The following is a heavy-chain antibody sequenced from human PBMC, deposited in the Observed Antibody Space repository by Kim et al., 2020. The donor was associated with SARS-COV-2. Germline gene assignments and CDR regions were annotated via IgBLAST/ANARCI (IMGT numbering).Heavy chain of an antibody. Sequence: GGSLRLSCETSGFTFSKAWMRWVRQAPGKGLVWVGRIKSNTNGGTEEYSVPVKGRFTISKDDSENTLHLHMNSLKTADTSVYYSATAPQWYEGLVVDNWG. D-gene: IGHD6-19*01. V-gene: IGHV3-15*01. CDR2: IKSNTNGGTE. CDR1: GFTFSKAW. CDR3: ATAPQWYEGLVVDN. J-gene: IGHJ4*01.